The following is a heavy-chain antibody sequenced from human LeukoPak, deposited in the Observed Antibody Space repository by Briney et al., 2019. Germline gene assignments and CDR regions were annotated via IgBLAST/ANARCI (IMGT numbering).Heavy chain of an antibody. CDR3: ARAARWSKTDL. CDR1: GGSFSGYY. D-gene: IGHD1-26*01. J-gene: IGHJ2*01. V-gene: IGHV4-34*01. Sequence: KSSETLSLTCAVYGGSFSGYYWSWLRQPPGKGLEWIGEINHSGSTNYNPSLKSRVTISVDTSKNQFSLKLSSVTAADTAVYYCARAARWSKTDLWGRGTLVTVSS. CDR2: INHSGST.